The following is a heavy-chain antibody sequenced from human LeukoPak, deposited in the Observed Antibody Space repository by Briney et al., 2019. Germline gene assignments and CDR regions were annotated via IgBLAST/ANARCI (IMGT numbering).Heavy chain of an antibody. CDR2: ISGSDGST. CDR3: AKGRGYCTGGSCYSDY. CDR1: GFTFSNYA. J-gene: IGHJ4*02. V-gene: IGHV3-23*01. D-gene: IGHD2-15*01. Sequence: GGSLRLSCTASGFTFSNYAMSWVRHAPGKGLELVSTISGSDGSTYYADSVKGRFTISRDNSKNTLYLQMNSLRVEDTAIYYCAKGRGYCTGGSCYSDYWGQGTLVTVSS.